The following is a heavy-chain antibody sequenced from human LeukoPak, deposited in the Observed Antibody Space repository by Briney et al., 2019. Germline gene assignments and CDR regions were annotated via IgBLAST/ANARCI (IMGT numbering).Heavy chain of an antibody. Sequence: GGSLRLSCAASGFTFSSYAMSWVRQAPGKGLEWVSAISGSGGSTYYADSVKGRFTISRDNSKSTLYLQMNSLRAEDTAVYYCAKSVVGATSTRFDPWGQGTLVTVSS. CDR3: AKSVVGATSTRFDP. D-gene: IGHD1-26*01. CDR1: GFTFSSYA. CDR2: ISGSGGST. J-gene: IGHJ5*02. V-gene: IGHV3-23*01.